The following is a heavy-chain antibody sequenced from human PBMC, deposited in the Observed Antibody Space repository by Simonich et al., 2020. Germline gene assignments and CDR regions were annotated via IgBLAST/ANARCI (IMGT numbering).Heavy chain of an antibody. CDR1: GFTFSSYG. J-gene: IGHJ4*02. CDR2: ISSSGSTI. CDR3: ARHYYGDYYFDY. D-gene: IGHD4-17*01. Sequence: EVQLVESGGGLVQPGGSLRLSCAASGFTFSSYGMNWVRQAPGKGLEWVSYISSSGSTIYYADSVKGRFTISRDNAKNSLYLQMNSLRAEDTAVYYCARHYYGDYYFDYWGQGTLVTVSS. V-gene: IGHV3-48*03.